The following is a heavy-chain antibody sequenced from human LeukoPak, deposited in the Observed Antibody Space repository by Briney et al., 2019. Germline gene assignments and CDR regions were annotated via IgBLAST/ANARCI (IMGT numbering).Heavy chain of an antibody. CDR1: GGTFSSYV. J-gene: IGHJ4*02. CDR2: IIPIFGTA. Sequence: GASVKVSCKASGGTFSSYVISWVRQAPGQGLEWMGGIIPIFGTANYAQKFQGRVTITTDESTSTAYMELSSLRSEDTAVYYCASTHLPIFGVVMPGSAFDYWGQGTLVTVSS. CDR3: ASTHLPIFGVVMPGSAFDY. V-gene: IGHV1-69*05. D-gene: IGHD3-3*01.